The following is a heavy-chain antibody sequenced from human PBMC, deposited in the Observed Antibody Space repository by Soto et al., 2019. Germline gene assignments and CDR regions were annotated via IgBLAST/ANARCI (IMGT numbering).Heavy chain of an antibody. D-gene: IGHD2-2*03. J-gene: IGHJ4*02. CDR1: GGSISSGGYY. CDR3: AREGNLGRWIQPLDS. V-gene: IGHV4-61*03. CDR2: IYYNGNT. Sequence: SETLSLTCTVSGGSISSGGYYWSWIRQHPGKGLEWIGYIYYNGNTNYNPSLKSRVTISVDTSKNHFSLKLISVTTADTAAYFCAREGNLGRWIQPLDSWGQGTLVTVSS.